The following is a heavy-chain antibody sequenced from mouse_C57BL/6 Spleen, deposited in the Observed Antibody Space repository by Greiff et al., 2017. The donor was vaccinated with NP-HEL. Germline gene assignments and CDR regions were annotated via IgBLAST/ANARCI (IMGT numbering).Heavy chain of an antibody. J-gene: IGHJ4*01. D-gene: IGHD1-1*01. CDR2: INPNNGGT. Sequence: EVQLQQSGPELVKPGASVKIPCKASGYTFTDYNMDWVKQSHGKSLEWIGDINPNNGGTIYNQKFKGKATLTVDKSSSTAYMELRSLTSEDTAVYYCARSYYGSSYEGFDYAMDYWGQGTSVTVSS. V-gene: IGHV1-18*01. CDR3: ARSYYGSSYEGFDYAMDY. CDR1: GYTFTDYN.